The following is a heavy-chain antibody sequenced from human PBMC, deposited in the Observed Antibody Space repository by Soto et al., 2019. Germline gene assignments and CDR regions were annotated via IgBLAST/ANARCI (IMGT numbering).Heavy chain of an antibody. D-gene: IGHD6-6*01. V-gene: IGHV3-21*01. CDR2: ISSSSSYI. J-gene: IGHJ6*02. CDR3: ARDLVTPIAARPGDYYYGMDV. Sequence: EVQLVESGGGLVQPGGSLRLSCAASGFTFSSYSMNWVRQAPGKGLEWVSSISSSSSYIYYADSVKGRFTISRDNAKNSLSLQMNSLRAEDTAVYYCARDLVTPIAARPGDYYYGMDVWGQGTTVVVSS. CDR1: GFTFSSYS.